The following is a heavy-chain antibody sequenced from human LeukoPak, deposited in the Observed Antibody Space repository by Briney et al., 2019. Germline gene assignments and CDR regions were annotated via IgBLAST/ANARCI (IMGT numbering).Heavy chain of an antibody. Sequence: GGSLRLSCAASGFTFSSYWMSWVRQAPGKGLEWVANIKQDGSEKYYVDSMKGRFTISRDNAKNSLYLQMNSLRAEETAVYYCASVGDPTYYYYYGMDVWGKGTTVTVSS. CDR2: IKQDGSEK. V-gene: IGHV3-7*03. D-gene: IGHD3-16*01. CDR3: ASVGDPTYYYYYGMDV. J-gene: IGHJ6*04. CDR1: GFTFSSYW.